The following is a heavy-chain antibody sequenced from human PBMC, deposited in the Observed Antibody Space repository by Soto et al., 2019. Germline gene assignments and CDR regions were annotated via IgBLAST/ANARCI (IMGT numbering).Heavy chain of an antibody. CDR3: ARGSIMFSGVDV. CDR1: GGSVNSGGRY. CDR2: AYYSGSA. V-gene: IGHV4-30-4*01. Sequence: TCAGSGGSVNSGGRYWIWIRQPPGKGLEWIGYAYYSGSAYYTPSLKSRVTISFDTSRNQFSLKLTSVTAADTAVYYCARGSIMFSGVDVWGQGTTVTVSS. D-gene: IGHD2-21*01. J-gene: IGHJ6*02.